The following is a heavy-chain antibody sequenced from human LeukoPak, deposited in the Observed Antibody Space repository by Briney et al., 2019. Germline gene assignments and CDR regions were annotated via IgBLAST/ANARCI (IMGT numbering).Heavy chain of an antibody. J-gene: IGHJ3*02. CDR2: IYPGDSDT. CDR1: GYRFTSYW. CDR3: ARHRETYDSDPAFDI. D-gene: IGHD5-12*01. Sequence: GESLKISCKGSGYRFTSYWIGWVRQMPGKGLEWMGIIYPGDSDTRYSPSFEGQVTISADKSISTAYLQWSSLKDSDTAIYYCARHRETYDSDPAFDIWGQGTMVTVSS. V-gene: IGHV5-51*01.